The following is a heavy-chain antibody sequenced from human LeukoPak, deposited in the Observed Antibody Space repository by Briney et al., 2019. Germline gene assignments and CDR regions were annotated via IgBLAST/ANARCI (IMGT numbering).Heavy chain of an antibody. CDR3: AMLYSYGFGGVDY. CDR2: ISSSSSYI. Sequence: GGSLRLSCAASGFTFSSYSMNWVRQAPGKGLEWVSSISSSSSYIYYADSVKGRFTISRDNAKDSLYLQMNSLRAEDTAVYCCAMLYSYGFGGVDYWGQGTLVTVSS. D-gene: IGHD5-18*01. V-gene: IGHV3-21*01. J-gene: IGHJ4*02. CDR1: GFTFSSYS.